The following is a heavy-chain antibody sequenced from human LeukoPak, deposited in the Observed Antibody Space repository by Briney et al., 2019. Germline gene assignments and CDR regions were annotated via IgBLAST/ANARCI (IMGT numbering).Heavy chain of an antibody. CDR3: VRDQTTTATTGFSL. D-gene: IGHD1-1*01. V-gene: IGHV4-59*01. CDR2: IYYSGST. Sequence: PSETLSLTCTVSGGSISGYYWSWIRQPPGKGLEWIGYIYYSGSTNYNPSLKSRVTVSVDTSKNQFSLRLASVTAADTAVYYCVRDQTTTATTGFSLWGQGALVTVSS. J-gene: IGHJ4*02. CDR1: GGSISGYY.